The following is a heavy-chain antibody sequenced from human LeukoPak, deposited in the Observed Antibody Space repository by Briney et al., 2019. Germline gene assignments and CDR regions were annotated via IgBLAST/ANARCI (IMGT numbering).Heavy chain of an antibody. CDR2: ISSDGSYK. V-gene: IGHV3-30*03. J-gene: IGHJ4*02. CDR3: ARRGSTMVRGVIMGPDY. Sequence: GRSLRLSCAASGFTFSTYGLHWVRQAPGKGLEWVAVISSDGSYKYYADSVKGRFTISRDNSKNTLYPQMNSLRVEDTAVYYCARRGSTMVRGVIMGPDYWGQGTLVTVSS. CDR1: GFTFSTYG. D-gene: IGHD3-10*01.